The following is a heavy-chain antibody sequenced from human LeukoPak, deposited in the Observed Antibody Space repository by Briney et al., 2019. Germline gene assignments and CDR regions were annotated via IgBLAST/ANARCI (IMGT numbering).Heavy chain of an antibody. D-gene: IGHD4-23*01. J-gene: IGHJ4*02. CDR1: GFTFSSYA. Sequence: PGGSLRLSCAASGFTFSSYAMSWVRQAPGKVLEWVSAISGSGGSTYYADSVKGRFTISRDNSKNTLYLQMNSLRAEDTAVYYCAKGGGNSRVGYFDYWGQGTLVTVSS. CDR3: AKGGGNSRVGYFDY. V-gene: IGHV3-23*01. CDR2: ISGSGGST.